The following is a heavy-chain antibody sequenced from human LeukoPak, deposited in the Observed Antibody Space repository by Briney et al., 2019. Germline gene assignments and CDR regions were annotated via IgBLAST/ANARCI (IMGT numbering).Heavy chain of an antibody. Sequence: GGSLRLSCAASGFTFSSYAMNWVRQAPGKGLEWVSAISGRDGSTYYADSVKGRFTIPRDNSKNTLYLQMNSLRAEDTAVYYCAKGTYGSGTYGAHDYWGQGTLVTVSS. V-gene: IGHV3-23*01. D-gene: IGHD3-10*01. CDR1: GFTFSSYA. CDR3: AKGTYGSGTYGAHDY. J-gene: IGHJ4*02. CDR2: ISGRDGST.